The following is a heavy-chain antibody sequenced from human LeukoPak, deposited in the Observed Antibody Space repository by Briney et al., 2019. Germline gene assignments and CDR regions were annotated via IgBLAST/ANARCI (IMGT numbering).Heavy chain of an antibody. J-gene: IGHJ3*02. Sequence: GGSLRLSCAASGFTFSTYWMSWVRQAPAKGLGWVANIKQDGSDKYYVDSVKGRFTISRDNAKNSLYLQMNSLRAEDTAVYFCARKGEVTAPTKNAFDIWGQGTMVTVSS. CDR2: IKQDGSDK. CDR3: ARKGEVTAPTKNAFDI. D-gene: IGHD2-21*02. CDR1: GFTFSTYW. V-gene: IGHV3-7*01.